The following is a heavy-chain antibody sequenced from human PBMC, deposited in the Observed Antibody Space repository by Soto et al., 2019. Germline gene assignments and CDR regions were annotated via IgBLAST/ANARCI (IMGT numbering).Heavy chain of an antibody. J-gene: IGHJ4*02. V-gene: IGHV2-5*02. CDR2: ISWDGEK. CDR1: GFSLNTRGVG. Sequence: QITLKESGPPLVKPTQTLTLTCTFSGFSLNTRGVGVGWIRQPPGKALEWLALISWDGEKRYSPSLKSRLTATMIISKTPVIRTFTSLGPVDIATDFSALRRGDLVPGHQLLYYRGQGTLVTVSS. CDR3: ALRRGDLVPGHQLLYY. D-gene: IGHD2-21*01.